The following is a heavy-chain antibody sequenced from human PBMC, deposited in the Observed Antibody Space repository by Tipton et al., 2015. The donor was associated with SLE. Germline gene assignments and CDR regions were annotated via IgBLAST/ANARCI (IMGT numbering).Heavy chain of an antibody. D-gene: IGHD6-19*01. J-gene: IGHJ5*02. CDR2: MNPKSGNS. CDR1: GYSFVNYD. Sequence: QSGPEVKKPGASMKVSCKASGYSFVNYDLNWVRQAAGQGLEWMGRMNPKSGNSEYAQKFQGRVSMTRDTSTSTAYMELSSLTSEDTAIYYCASPLAGYSSGSWGQGTLVIVST. V-gene: IGHV1-8*01. CDR3: ASPLAGYSSGS.